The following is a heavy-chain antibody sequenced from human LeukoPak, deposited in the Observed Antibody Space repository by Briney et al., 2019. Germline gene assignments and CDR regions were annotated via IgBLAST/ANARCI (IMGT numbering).Heavy chain of an antibody. V-gene: IGHV4-39*07. CDR1: GGSISSSSYY. D-gene: IGHD2-15*01. J-gene: IGHJ4*02. CDR3: ARADIVVVVGFDY. CDR2: IYYSGST. Sequence: SETLSLTCTVSGGSISSSSYYWGWIRQPPGKGLEWIGSIYYSGSTYYNPSLKSRVTISVDTSKNQFSLKLSSVTAADTAVYYCARADIVVVVGFDYWGQGTLVTVSP.